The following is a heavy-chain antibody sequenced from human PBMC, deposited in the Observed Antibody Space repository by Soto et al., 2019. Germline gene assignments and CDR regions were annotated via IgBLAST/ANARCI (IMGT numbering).Heavy chain of an antibody. CDR2: IKQGGIEK. J-gene: IGHJ3*02. CDR1: GFTLSNVW. CDR3: LVATSAFDI. D-gene: IGHD2-15*01. V-gene: IGHV3-7*01. Sequence: EVQLVESGGDLAQPGGSLRLSCAASGFTLSNVWVNWVRQAPGKGLEWVANIKQGGIEKNYVDSVKGRFTISRDDTKNSLFLHMNNLRAEDTAVYYCLVATSAFDIWGRGTTVTVSS.